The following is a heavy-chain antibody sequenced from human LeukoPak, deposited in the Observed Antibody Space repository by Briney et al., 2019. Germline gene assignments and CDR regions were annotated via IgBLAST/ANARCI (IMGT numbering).Heavy chain of an antibody. Sequence: PGGSLRLSCAASRYTFSSFGMHWVPQAPGNELEGVAFIRYDKSNKKYADAVTGRFTISRDNSKNTLYLQMSSLRAEDTAVYYCAKSRGEDYLDYWGQGTLVTVSS. CDR1: RYTFSSFG. V-gene: IGHV3-30*02. CDR2: IRYDKSNK. CDR3: AKSRGEDYLDY. J-gene: IGHJ4*02. D-gene: IGHD2-21*01.